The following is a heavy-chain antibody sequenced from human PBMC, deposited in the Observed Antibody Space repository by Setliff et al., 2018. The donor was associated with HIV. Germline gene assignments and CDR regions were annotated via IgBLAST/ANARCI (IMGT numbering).Heavy chain of an antibody. CDR1: GGSFSGYY. D-gene: IGHD2-15*01. J-gene: IGHJ6*03. V-gene: IGHV4-34*01. CDR3: ARVRPSPGCSGGSCFPKYYYYYMDV. Sequence: NPSETLSLTCAVSGGSFSGYYWSWIRQPPGKGLEWIGEINHSGSTNYNPSLKSRVTISVDTSKNQFSLKLSSVTAADTAVYYCARVRPSPGCSGGSCFPKYYYYYMDVWGKGTTVTVSS. CDR2: INHSGST.